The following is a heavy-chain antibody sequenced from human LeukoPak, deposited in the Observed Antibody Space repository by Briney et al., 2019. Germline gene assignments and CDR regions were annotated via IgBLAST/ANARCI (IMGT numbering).Heavy chain of an antibody. CDR1: GGSISSSSYY. V-gene: IGHV4-61*01. CDR3: ARDGADWGNFDY. CDR2: IYYSGST. D-gene: IGHD7-27*01. Sequence: SETLSLTCTVSGGSISSSSYYWGWIRQPPGKGLEWIGYIYYSGSTNYNPSLKSRVTISVDTSKNQFSLKLSSVTAADTAVYYCARDGADWGNFDYWGQGTLVTVSS. J-gene: IGHJ4*02.